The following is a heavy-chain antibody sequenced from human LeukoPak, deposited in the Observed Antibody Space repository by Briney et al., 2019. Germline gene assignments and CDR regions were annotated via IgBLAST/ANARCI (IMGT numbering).Heavy chain of an antibody. J-gene: IGHJ6*03. Sequence: AGGSLRLSCTASGFTFGDYAMSWVRQAPGKGLEWVGFIRSKAYGGTTEYAASVKGRFTISRDDSKSIAYLQMNSLKTEDTAVYYCTRDMSSSWYVACYYYMDVWGKGTTVTISS. CDR1: GFTFGDYA. V-gene: IGHV3-49*04. CDR2: IRSKAYGGTT. D-gene: IGHD6-13*01. CDR3: TRDMSSSWYVACYYYMDV.